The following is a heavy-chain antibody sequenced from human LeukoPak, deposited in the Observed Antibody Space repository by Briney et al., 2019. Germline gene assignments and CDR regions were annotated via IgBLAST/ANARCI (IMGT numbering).Heavy chain of an antibody. Sequence: GGSLRLSCAASGFTFSSYAMTWVRQAPGKGLEWVSTIRGDGDRTHYADSVKGRFTISRDNSKNTLYLQMNSLRGEDSAIYYCAKGQELDDGVFDSWGQGTLVTVSS. CDR1: GFTFSSYA. D-gene: IGHD1-1*01. J-gene: IGHJ4*02. V-gene: IGHV3-23*01. CDR2: IRGDGDRT. CDR3: AKGQELDDGVFDS.